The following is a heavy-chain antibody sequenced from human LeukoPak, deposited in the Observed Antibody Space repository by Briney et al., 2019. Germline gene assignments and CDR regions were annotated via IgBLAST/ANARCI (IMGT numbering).Heavy chain of an antibody. Sequence: SETLSLTCTVSGGSISSSSYYWGWIRQPPGKGLEWIGSIYYSGSTYYNPSLKSRVTISVDTSKNQFSLKLSSVTAADTAVYYCARGAYGSGMLDYWGQGTLVTVSS. V-gene: IGHV4-39*07. CDR1: GGSISSSSYY. CDR2: IYYSGST. D-gene: IGHD3-10*01. J-gene: IGHJ4*02. CDR3: ARGAYGSGMLDY.